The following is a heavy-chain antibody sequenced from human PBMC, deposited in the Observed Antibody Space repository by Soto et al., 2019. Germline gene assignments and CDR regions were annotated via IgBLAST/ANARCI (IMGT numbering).Heavy chain of an antibody. V-gene: IGHV3-48*02. D-gene: IGHD3-22*01. CDR2: ISSSSSTI. CDR1: GFSFSTYD. CDR3: ARPYGYFDTSGYYGAFYYYGMDV. Sequence: SGGSLRLSCAASGFSFSTYDMNWVRQAPGKGLEWISYISSSSSTIYYADSVKGRFTISRDNAENSLYLQMNSLSDEDTAVYYCARPYGYFDTSGYYGAFYYYGMDVRGKGTTVPVSP. J-gene: IGHJ6*04.